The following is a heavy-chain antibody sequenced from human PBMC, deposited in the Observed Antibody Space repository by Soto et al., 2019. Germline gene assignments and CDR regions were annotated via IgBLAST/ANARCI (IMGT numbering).Heavy chain of an antibody. CDR2: ISDSGST. J-gene: IGHJ6*02. CDR3: ARRIKYYYAMDV. Sequence: SETLSLTCTVSGGSISSYYWSWIRQPPGKGLEWIGYISDSGSTNYNPSLKSRVTISVDTSNNQFSLKLSSVTAADTAVYYCARRIKYYYAMDVWGQGTTVTVSS. V-gene: IGHV4-59*08. D-gene: IGHD2-15*01. CDR1: GGSISSYY.